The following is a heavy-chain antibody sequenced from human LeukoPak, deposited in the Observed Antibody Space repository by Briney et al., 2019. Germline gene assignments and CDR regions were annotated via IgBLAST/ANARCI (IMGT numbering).Heavy chain of an antibody. CDR1: GGTFSSYA. J-gene: IGHJ5*02. V-gene: IGHV1-69*13. CDR2: IIPIFGTA. D-gene: IGHD6-6*01. Sequence: SVKVSCKASGGTFSSYAISWVRQAPGQGLEWMGGIIPIFGTANYAQKFQGRVTITADESTSTAYMELSSLRSEDTAVYYCARDSTPSVYSSSEEGFDPWGQGTLVTVSS. CDR3: ARDSTPSVYSSSEEGFDP.